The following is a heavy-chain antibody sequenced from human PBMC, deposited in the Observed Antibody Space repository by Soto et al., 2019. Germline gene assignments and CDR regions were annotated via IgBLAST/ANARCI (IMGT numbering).Heavy chain of an antibody. CDR1: GGSISSGDYY. V-gene: IGHV4-30-4*01. J-gene: IGHJ4*02. CDR2: IYYSGST. CDR3: ARVGGIVGATTHDY. D-gene: IGHD1-26*01. Sequence: QVQLQESGPGLVKPSQTLSLTCTVSGGSISSGDYYWSWIRQPPGKGLEWIGYIYYSGSTYYNPSLKSRVTISVDTSKNQFALKLSSVTAADTAVYYRARVGGIVGATTHDYWGQGTLVTVSS.